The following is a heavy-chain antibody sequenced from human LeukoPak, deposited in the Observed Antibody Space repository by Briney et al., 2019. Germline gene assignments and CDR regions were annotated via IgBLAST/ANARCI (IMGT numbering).Heavy chain of an antibody. CDR2: ISSSSSYI. Sequence: PGGSLRLSCAASGFTFSSYSMSWVRQAPGKGLEWVSSISSSSSYIYYADSVKGRFTISRDNAKNSLYLQMNTLRAEDTAVYYCARDRGYCSGGSCYSVPGYWGQGTLVTVSS. CDR3: ARDRGYCSGGSCYSVPGY. V-gene: IGHV3-21*01. CDR1: GFTFSSYS. J-gene: IGHJ4*02. D-gene: IGHD2-15*01.